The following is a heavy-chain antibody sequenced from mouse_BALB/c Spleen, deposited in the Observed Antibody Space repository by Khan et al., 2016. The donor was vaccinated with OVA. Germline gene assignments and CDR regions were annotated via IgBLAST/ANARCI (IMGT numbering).Heavy chain of an antibody. Sequence: EVMLVESGGGLVTPGRSLKVSCAASGFTFSNYAMSWVRQTPEKRLEWVASISTGGSTYYPDSVKGRFTISRDNARNILYLQMSSLRSEDTAMYYCARDYWFVYWGQGTLVTVSA. V-gene: IGHV5-6-5*01. J-gene: IGHJ3*01. CDR1: GFTFSNYA. CDR2: ISTGGST. CDR3: ARDYWFVY.